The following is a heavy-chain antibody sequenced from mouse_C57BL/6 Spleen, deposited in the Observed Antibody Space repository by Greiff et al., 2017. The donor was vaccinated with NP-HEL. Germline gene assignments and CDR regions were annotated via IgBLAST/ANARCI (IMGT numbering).Heavy chain of an antibody. J-gene: IGHJ4*01. CDR3: ARCKYTLYAMDY. CDR1: GYTFTSYW. Sequence: QVQLQQPGAELVKPGASVKMSCKASGYTFTSYWMQWVKQRPGQGLEWIGEIDPSDSYTNYNQKFKGKATLTVYTSSSTAYMQLSSLTSEDSAVYYCARCKYTLYAMDYWGQGTSVTVSS. CDR2: IDPSDSYT. V-gene: IGHV1-50*01. D-gene: IGHD1-3*01.